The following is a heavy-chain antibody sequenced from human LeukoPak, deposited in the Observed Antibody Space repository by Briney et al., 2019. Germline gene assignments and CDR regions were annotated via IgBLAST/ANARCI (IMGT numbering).Heavy chain of an antibody. CDR3: ARVGDSSGWDFDY. J-gene: IGHJ4*02. CDR2: IIPIFGTA. V-gene: IGHV1-69*13. Sequence: SVKVSCKASGGTFSSYAISWVRQAPGQGLEWMGGIIPIFGTANYAQKFQGRVTITADESTSTAYMELSSLRSEDTAVYCCARVGDSSGWDFDYWGQGTLVTVSS. D-gene: IGHD3-22*01. CDR1: GGTFSSYA.